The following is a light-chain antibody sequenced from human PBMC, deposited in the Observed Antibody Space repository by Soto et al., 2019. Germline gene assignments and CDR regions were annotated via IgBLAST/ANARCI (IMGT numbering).Light chain of an antibody. CDR2: DAS. J-gene: IGKJ4*01. Sequence: EFVLTRSPGTLSLSPGERATLSCRASQTVRNNYLAWYQQKPGQAPRLLIYDASSRATGIPDRFGGSGSGTDVTLTISSLETEDFAVYYCQQRNDWTLTFGGGTKVDIK. V-gene: IGKV3D-20*02. CDR1: QTVRNNY. CDR3: QQRNDWTLT.